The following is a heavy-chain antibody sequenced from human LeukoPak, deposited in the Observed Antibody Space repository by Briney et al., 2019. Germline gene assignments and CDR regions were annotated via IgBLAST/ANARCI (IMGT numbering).Heavy chain of an antibody. J-gene: IGHJ4*02. CDR1: GFTFSSYA. Sequence: GGSLRLSCAASGFTFSSYAMHWVRQAPGKGLEWVAVISYDGSNKYYADSVKGRFTISRDNSKNTLYLQMNSLRAEDTAVYYCARERANYDFWSGYFYYFDYWGQGTLVTVSS. V-gene: IGHV3-30*04. CDR3: ARERANYDFWSGYFYYFDY. D-gene: IGHD3-3*01. CDR2: ISYDGSNK.